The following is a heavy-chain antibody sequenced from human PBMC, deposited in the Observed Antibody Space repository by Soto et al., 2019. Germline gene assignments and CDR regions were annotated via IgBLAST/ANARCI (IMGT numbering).Heavy chain of an antibody. CDR1: GGTFSSYG. CDR2: IVPMFGTA. CDR3: ARMGAFDI. J-gene: IGHJ3*02. Sequence: QVQLVQAGAEVKKPGSSVKVSCKASGGTFSSYGFSWVRQAPGQGLEWMGGIVPMFGTANYAQKFKGRVTISADESTSTVYMEVTRLRSEDTAVYYCARMGAFDIWGQGTMVSVSS. V-gene: IGHV1-69*01.